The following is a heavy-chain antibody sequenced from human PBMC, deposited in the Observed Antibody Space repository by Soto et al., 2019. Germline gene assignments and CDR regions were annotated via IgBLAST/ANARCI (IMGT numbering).Heavy chain of an antibody. V-gene: IGHV1-58*02. CDR3: ATASAGYTFGFDF. J-gene: IGHJ4*02. Sequence: GASVKVSCKASGFTFTTSTIQWVRQTRGQRLEWIGWIVVGGGNTNFAQNFRQRVTISRDMSTSTAYMELSSLTSDDTAVYYCATASAGYTFGFDFWGQGTLVTVSS. CDR2: IVVGGGNT. D-gene: IGHD5-18*01. CDR1: GFTFTTST.